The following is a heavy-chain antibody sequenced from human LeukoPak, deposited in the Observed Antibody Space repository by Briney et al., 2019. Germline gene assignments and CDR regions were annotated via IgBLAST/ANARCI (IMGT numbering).Heavy chain of an antibody. CDR2: FDPEDGET. J-gene: IGHJ4*02. CDR1: GYTLTELS. D-gene: IGHD2-15*01. V-gene: IGHV1-24*01. CDR3: ALYCSGGSCYSYFDY. Sequence: ASVKVSCKVSGYTLTELSMHWVRQAPGKGLEWMGGFDPEDGETMYAQKFQGRVTMAEDTSTDTAYMELSSLRSEDTAVYYCALYCSGGSCYSYFDYWGQGTLVTVSS.